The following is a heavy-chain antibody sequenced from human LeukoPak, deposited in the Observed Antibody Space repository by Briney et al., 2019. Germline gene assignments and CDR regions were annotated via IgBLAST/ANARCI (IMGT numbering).Heavy chain of an antibody. D-gene: IGHD5-18*01. V-gene: IGHV4-34*01. Sequence: PSETLSLTCTVSGGSISSYYWSWIRQPPGKGLEWIGEINHSGSTNYNPSLKSRVTISVDTSKNQFSLKLSSVTAADTAVYYCARSYSYGRGVVGYWGQGTLVTVSS. J-gene: IGHJ4*02. CDR3: ARSYSYGRGVVGY. CDR2: INHSGST. CDR1: GGSISSYY.